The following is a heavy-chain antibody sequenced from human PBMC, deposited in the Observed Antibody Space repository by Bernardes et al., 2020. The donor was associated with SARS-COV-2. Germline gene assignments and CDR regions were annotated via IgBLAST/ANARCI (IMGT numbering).Heavy chain of an antibody. Sequence: GESLKISCKGSGYSFTNYWIGWVRQMPEKGLEWMGIIYPGDSDTRYSPSFQGQVTISADKSISTAYLQWISLKASDTAMYYCARHSHYFGSGSLMDVWGQGTTVTVSS. D-gene: IGHD3-10*01. J-gene: IGHJ6*02. CDR3: ARHSHYFGSGSLMDV. V-gene: IGHV5-51*01. CDR1: GYSFTNYW. CDR2: IYPGDSDT.